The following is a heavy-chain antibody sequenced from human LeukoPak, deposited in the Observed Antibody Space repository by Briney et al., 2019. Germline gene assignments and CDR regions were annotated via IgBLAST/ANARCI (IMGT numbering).Heavy chain of an antibody. J-gene: IGHJ3*02. Sequence: GGSLRLSCAASGFTFSSYSMNWVRQAPGEGLEWVSSISSSSSYIYYADSVKGRFTISRDNAKNSLYLQMNSLRAEDTAVYYCARDRGGFLEWLLNPKDAFDIWGQGTMVTVSS. CDR3: ARDRGGFLEWLLNPKDAFDI. V-gene: IGHV3-21*01. CDR2: ISSSSSYI. CDR1: GFTFSSYS. D-gene: IGHD3-3*01.